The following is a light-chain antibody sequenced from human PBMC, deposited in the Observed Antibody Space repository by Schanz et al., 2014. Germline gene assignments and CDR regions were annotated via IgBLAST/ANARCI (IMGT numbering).Light chain of an antibody. CDR1: RLGDTY. V-gene: IGLV3-1*01. J-gene: IGLJ3*02. CDR3: QAWDSSVWV. Sequence: SYELTQPPSVSVSPGQTASITCSGDRLGDTYACWYQQKPGQSPLLVIYQDNKRPSGIPERFSGSNSGNTATLTISGTQAMDEADYYCQAWDSSVWVFGGGTKLTVL. CDR2: QDN.